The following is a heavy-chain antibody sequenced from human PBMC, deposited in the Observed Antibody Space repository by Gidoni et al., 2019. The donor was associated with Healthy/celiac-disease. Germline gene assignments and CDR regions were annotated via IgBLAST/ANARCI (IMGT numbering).Heavy chain of an antibody. Sequence: EVTLVKSGAGGKKTGESLKNSCKGSGYNLTSYWIGWVRQMPGKGLEWMGIIFPGYSDTIYSPSVQGQVTISADKSSSTAYLQWSSLKASDTAMYYCARRGSYSGYGLDWFDPWGQGTLVTVSS. CDR3: ARRGSYSGYGLDWFDP. CDR1: GYNLTSYW. D-gene: IGHD5-12*01. V-gene: IGHV5-51*01. CDR2: IFPGYSDT. J-gene: IGHJ5*02.